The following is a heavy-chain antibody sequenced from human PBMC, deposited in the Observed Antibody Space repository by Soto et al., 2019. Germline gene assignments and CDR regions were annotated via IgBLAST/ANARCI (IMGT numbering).Heavy chain of an antibody. J-gene: IGHJ6*02. D-gene: IGHD3-3*01. Sequence: GGSLRLSCAASGFTFSSYAMSWVRQAPGKGLEWVSAISGSGGSTYYADSVKGRFTISRDNSKNTLYLQMNSLRAEDTAVYYCATQGYDFWSGPNTNNYGMDVWGQGTTVTVSS. CDR2: ISGSGGST. CDR1: GFTFSSYA. CDR3: ATQGYDFWSGPNTNNYGMDV. V-gene: IGHV3-23*01.